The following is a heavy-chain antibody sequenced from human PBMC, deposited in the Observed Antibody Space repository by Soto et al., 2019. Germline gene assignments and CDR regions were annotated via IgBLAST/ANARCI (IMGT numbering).Heavy chain of an antibody. CDR3: ARENYYDGSGYYYYFDY. CDR1: GYSISSDYS. V-gene: IGHV4-38-2*02. D-gene: IGHD3-22*01. J-gene: IGHJ4*01. CDR2: IFHSGST. Sequence: ASETLSLTCAVSGYSISSDYSWGWIRQPPGKGLEWIGSIFHSGSTYYNPSLKSRVTISIDTSRNHFSLKLSSVTAADTAVYYCARENYYDGSGYYYYFDYWGHGTLVTVSS.